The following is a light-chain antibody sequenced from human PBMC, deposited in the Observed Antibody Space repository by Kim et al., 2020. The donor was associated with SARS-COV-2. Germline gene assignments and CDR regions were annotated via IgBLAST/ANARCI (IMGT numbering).Light chain of an antibody. Sequence: GQKGKITCQGDSLRRYYAIWYQQRTGQGHGLVIYGKNNRPSGIPDRFSGSSSGNTASLTITGAQAEDEAVYYCNSRDSSGNHAVFGGGTQLTVL. V-gene: IGLV3-19*01. J-gene: IGLJ7*01. CDR3: NSRDSSGNHAV. CDR2: GKN. CDR1: SLRRYY.